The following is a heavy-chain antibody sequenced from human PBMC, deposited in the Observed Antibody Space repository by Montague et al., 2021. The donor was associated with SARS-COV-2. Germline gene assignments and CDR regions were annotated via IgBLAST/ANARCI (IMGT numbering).Heavy chain of an antibody. CDR1: GDSLTYFY. CDR3: ARGATRSLDH. V-gene: IGHV4-59*01. CDR2: IFYSGST. Sequence: SETLSLTCSVSGDSLTYFYWNWLRQTPGKGLEWIGHIFYSGSTKYNPSLQSRVTFSVDTSRNQFSLNLDSVTAADTGVYYCARGATRSLDHWGQGVLVTVSS. J-gene: IGHJ4*02. D-gene: IGHD1-1*01.